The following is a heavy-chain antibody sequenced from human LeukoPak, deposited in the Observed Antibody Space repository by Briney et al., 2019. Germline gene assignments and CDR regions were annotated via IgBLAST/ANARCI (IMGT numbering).Heavy chain of an antibody. Sequence: GGSLRLSCAASGFTFSSYGMSWVRQAPGKGLEWVSAISGSGGSTYYADSVKGRFTISRDNSKNTLYLQMNSLRAEDTAVYYCARDYYDGSGYYPGSKWFDPWGQGTLVTVSS. D-gene: IGHD3-22*01. CDR1: GFTFSSYG. CDR2: ISGSGGST. V-gene: IGHV3-23*01. J-gene: IGHJ5*02. CDR3: ARDYYDGSGYYPGSKWFDP.